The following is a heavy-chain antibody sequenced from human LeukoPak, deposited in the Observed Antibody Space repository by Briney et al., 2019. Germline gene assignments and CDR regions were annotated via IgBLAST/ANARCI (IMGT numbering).Heavy chain of an antibody. Sequence: SXXLSLTCTVSGGSISSSSYYWGWIRQPQGEGLEWIGRIFYRGNTYYNPSLKSRVTISVDTSKNPFSVKLSSVTAADTAVYYCARGVVVAAIVDYWGQGTLVTVSS. D-gene: IGHD2-15*01. J-gene: IGHJ4*02. CDR1: GGSISSSSYY. CDR2: IFYRGNT. V-gene: IGHV4-39*07. CDR3: ARGVVVAAIVDY.